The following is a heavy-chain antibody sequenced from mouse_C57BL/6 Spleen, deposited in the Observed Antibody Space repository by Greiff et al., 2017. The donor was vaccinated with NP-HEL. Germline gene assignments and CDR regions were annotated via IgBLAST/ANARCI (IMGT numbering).Heavy chain of an antibody. CDR2: IYPRSGNT. J-gene: IGHJ2*01. CDR1: GYTFTSYG. V-gene: IGHV1-81*01. Sequence: VHLVESGAELARPGASVKLSCKASGYTFTSYGISWVKQRTGQGLEWIGEIYPRSGNTYYNEKFKGKATLTADKSSSTAYMELRSLTSEDSAVYFCARGYYGSSYPYFDYWGQGTTLTVSS. D-gene: IGHD1-1*01. CDR3: ARGYYGSSYPYFDY.